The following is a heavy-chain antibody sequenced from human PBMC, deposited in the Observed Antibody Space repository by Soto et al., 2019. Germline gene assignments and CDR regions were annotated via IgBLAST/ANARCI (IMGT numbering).Heavy chain of an antibody. D-gene: IGHD2-2*01. CDR3: ASTGSITVGAFDI. CDR1: GGSISSSNW. CDR2: IYHSGST. J-gene: IGHJ3*02. Sequence: SKTLSLTCAVSGGSISSSNWWSWVRQPPGKGLEWIGEIYHSGSTSYNPSLKSRVTISVDKSKNQFSLKLSSVTAADTAVYYCASTGSITVGAFDIWGQGTMVTVSS. V-gene: IGHV4-4*02.